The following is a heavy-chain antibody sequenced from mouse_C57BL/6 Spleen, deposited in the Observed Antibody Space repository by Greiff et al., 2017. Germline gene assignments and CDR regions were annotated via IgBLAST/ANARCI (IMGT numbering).Heavy chain of an antibody. CDR1: GYTFTSYD. CDR3: ARTLYYGSSLYAMDY. J-gene: IGHJ4*01. Sequence: QVQLQQSGPELVKPGASVKLSCKASGYTFTSYDINWVKQRPGQGLEWIGWIYPRDGSTKYNEKFKGKATLTVDTSSSTAYMELHSLTSEDSAVYFCARTLYYGSSLYAMDYWGQGTSVTVSS. V-gene: IGHV1-85*01. D-gene: IGHD1-1*01. CDR2: IYPRDGST.